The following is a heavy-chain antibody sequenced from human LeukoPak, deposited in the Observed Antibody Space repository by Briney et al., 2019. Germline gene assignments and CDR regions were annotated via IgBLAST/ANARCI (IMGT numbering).Heavy chain of an antibody. CDR1: GYTFTSYD. CDR2: MNPNSGNT. J-gene: IGHJ3*02. Sequence: GASVKVSCKASGYTFTSYDINWVRQATRQGLEWMGWMNPNSGNTGYAQKFQGRVTITRNTSISTAYMELSSLRSEDTAVYYCARGLVDTEAFDIWGQGTMVTASS. V-gene: IGHV1-8*03. CDR3: ARGLVDTEAFDI. D-gene: IGHD2-15*01.